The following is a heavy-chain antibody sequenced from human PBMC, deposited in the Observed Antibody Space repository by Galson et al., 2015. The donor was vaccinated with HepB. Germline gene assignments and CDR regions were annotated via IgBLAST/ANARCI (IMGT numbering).Heavy chain of an antibody. D-gene: IGHD3-10*01. CDR3: ARDGADYYYGSGSYLGYDAFDI. Sequence: SVKVSCKASGYTFTSYGISWVRQAPGQGLEWMGWISAYNGNTNYAQKLQGRVTMTTDTSTSTAYMELRSLRSDDTAVYYCARDGADYYYGSGSYLGYDAFDIWGQGTMVTVSS. V-gene: IGHV1-18*01. J-gene: IGHJ3*02. CDR2: ISAYNGNT. CDR1: GYTFTSYG.